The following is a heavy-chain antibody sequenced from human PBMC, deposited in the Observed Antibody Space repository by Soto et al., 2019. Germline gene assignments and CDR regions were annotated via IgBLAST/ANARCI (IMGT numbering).Heavy chain of an antibody. CDR1: GGSISSGGYS. V-gene: IGHV4-30-2*01. CDR2: IYHSGST. J-gene: IGHJ6*02. D-gene: IGHD3-16*02. CDR3: ARRRYNYYGMDV. Sequence: SETLSLTCAVSGGSISSGGYSWSWIRQPPGKGLEWIGYIYHSGSTYYNPSLKSRVTISVDRSKNQFSLKLSSVTAADTAVYYCARRRYNYYGMDVWGQGTTVTVSS.